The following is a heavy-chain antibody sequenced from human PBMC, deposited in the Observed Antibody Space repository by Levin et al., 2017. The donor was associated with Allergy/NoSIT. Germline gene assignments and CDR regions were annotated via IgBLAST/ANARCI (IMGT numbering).Heavy chain of an antibody. Sequence: GESLKISCAASGFTFSSYTMNWVRQAPGKGLEWVSSISSSSSYIYYADSLKGRFTISRDNAKNSLYLQMNSLRAEDTAVYYCASQYSDSRGGSYFDYWGQGTLVTVSS. J-gene: IGHJ4*02. CDR2: ISSSSSYI. CDR3: ASQYSDSRGGSYFDY. V-gene: IGHV3-21*01. CDR1: GFTFSSYT. D-gene: IGHD3-10*01.